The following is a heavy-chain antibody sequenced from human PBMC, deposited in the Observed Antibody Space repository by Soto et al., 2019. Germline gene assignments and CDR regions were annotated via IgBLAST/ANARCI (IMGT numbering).Heavy chain of an antibody. CDR3: AKLGFDSSGASSLFDA. Sequence: QVQLVESGGDVVQAGRSLRLSCVASGFTFSSYAMHWVRRAPGKGLEWMTIISYDGNNRYYADSVKGRFTISRDNSKNTLYLQMNSLRPEDTAVYYCAKLGFDSSGASSLFDAWGQGTQVTVSS. D-gene: IGHD3-22*01. CDR2: ISYDGNNR. CDR1: GFTFSSYA. J-gene: IGHJ4*02. V-gene: IGHV3-30*18.